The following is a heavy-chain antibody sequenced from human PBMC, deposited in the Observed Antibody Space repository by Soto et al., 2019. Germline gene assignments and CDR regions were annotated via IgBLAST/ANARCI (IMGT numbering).Heavy chain of an antibody. CDR3: ARDGDYDYVWGSYSGY. D-gene: IGHD3-16*01. J-gene: IGHJ3*01. CDR2: INPSGGST. CDR1: GYTFTSYY. V-gene: IGHV1-46*01. Sequence: ASVKVSCKASGYTFTSYYMHRVRQAPGQGLEWMGIINPSGGSTSYAQKFQGRVTMTRDTSTSTVYMELSSLRSEDTAVYYCARDGDYDYVWGSYSGYWGQGTMVTVSS.